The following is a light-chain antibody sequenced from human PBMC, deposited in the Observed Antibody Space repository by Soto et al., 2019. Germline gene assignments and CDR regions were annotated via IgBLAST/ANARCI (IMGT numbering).Light chain of an antibody. CDR2: EGH. CDR3: ISYTVSRSYV. Sequence: QSALAQPASVSGSPGQSITISCTGASGYVGTYSLVSWYQQHPGKAPKVVIYEGHKRPSGVPDRFSGSTSVNTASLTISGLQTDDEADYYCISYTVSRSYVFGTGTKVTVL. J-gene: IGLJ1*01. V-gene: IGLV2-23*01. CDR1: SGYVGTYSL.